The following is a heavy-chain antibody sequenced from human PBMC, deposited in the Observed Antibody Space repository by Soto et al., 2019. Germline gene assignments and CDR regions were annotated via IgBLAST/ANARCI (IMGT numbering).Heavy chain of an antibody. Sequence: VGSLRLSCAASGFTFSSYAMHWVRQAPGKGLEWVAVISYDGSNKYYADSVKGRFTISRDNSKNTLYLQMNSLRAEDTAVYYCARDTGFRWGSDYWGQGTLVTVSS. J-gene: IGHJ4*02. V-gene: IGHV3-30-3*01. CDR3: ARDTGFRWGSDY. CDR1: GFTFSSYA. CDR2: ISYDGSNK. D-gene: IGHD7-27*01.